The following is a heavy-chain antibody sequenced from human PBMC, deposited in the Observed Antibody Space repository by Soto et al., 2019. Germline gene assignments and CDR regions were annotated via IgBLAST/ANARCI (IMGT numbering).Heavy chain of an antibody. CDR2: ISSSSSTI. D-gene: IGHD3-9*01. CDR1: GFTFSSYS. V-gene: IGHV3-48*02. J-gene: IGHJ4*02. Sequence: EVQLVESGGGLVQLGGSLRLSCAASGFTFSSYSMNWVRQAPGKGLEWVSYISSSSSTIYYADSVKGRFTISRDNAKNSLYLQMNSLRDEDTAVYYCARDLYYDILTGYSGGSDYWGQGTLVTVSS. CDR3: ARDLYYDILTGYSGGSDY.